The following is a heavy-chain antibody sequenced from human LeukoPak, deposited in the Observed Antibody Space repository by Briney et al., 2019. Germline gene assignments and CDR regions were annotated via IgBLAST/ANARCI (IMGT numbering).Heavy chain of an antibody. J-gene: IGHJ4*02. V-gene: IGHV3-66*02. CDR3: ARGAGWNYFEY. Sequence: GGSLRLSCAASGFTVSSYYMSWVRQAPGKGLEWVSVFYAGSSIYYAGSVQGRFTISRDNSKNTVHLQMNSLRADDTAVYYCARGAGWNYFEYWGQGTLVTVSS. CDR1: GFTVSSYY. D-gene: IGHD6-19*01. CDR2: FYAGSSI.